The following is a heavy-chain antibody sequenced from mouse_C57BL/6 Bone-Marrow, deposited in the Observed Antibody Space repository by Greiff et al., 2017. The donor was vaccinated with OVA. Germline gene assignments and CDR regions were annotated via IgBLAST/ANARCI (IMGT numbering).Heavy chain of an antibody. Sequence: DVMLVESGGGLVKPGGSLKLSCAASGFTFSDYGMHWVRQAPEKGLEWVAYISSGSSTIYYADTVKGRFTISRDNAKNTLFLQMTSLRSEDTAMYYCARRELGFFDYWGQGTTLTVSS. CDR3: ARRELGFFDY. CDR1: GFTFSDYG. D-gene: IGHD4-1*01. CDR2: ISSGSSTI. V-gene: IGHV5-17*01. J-gene: IGHJ2*01.